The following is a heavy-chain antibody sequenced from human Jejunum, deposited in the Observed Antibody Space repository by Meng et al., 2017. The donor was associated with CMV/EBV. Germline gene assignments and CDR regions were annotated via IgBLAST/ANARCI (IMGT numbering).Heavy chain of an antibody. D-gene: IGHD2-15*01. CDR3: ARLYCSGGSCYTIDY. CDR1: GYTFTSYV. V-gene: IGHV7-4-1*02. J-gene: IGHJ4*02. CDR2: INTNTGNP. Sequence: QVEVVQSGSELKKPGASVKVSCKASGYTFTSYVMNWVRQAPGQGLEWMGWINTNTGNPTYAQGFTGRFVFSLDTSVSTAYLQISSLKAADTAVYYCARLYCSGGSCYTIDYWGQGTLVTVSS.